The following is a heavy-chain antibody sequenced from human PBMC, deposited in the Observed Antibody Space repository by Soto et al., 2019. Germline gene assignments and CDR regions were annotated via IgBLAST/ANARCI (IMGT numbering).Heavy chain of an antibody. D-gene: IGHD3-10*01. V-gene: IGHV3-53*01. Sequence: HPGGSLRLSCAASGFTVSSNYMSWVRQAPGKGLEWVSVIYSGGSTYYADSVKGRFTISRDNSKNTLYLQMNSLRAGDTAVYYCASPGPTSTYYYYYGMDVWGQGTTVTVSS. CDR1: GFTVSSNY. CDR2: IYSGGST. CDR3: ASPGPTSTYYYYYGMDV. J-gene: IGHJ6*02.